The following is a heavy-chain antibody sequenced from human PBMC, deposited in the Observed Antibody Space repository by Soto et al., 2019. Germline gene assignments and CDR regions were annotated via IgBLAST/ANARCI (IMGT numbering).Heavy chain of an antibody. D-gene: IGHD2-15*01. CDR1: GFSLSTSGVG. V-gene: IGHV2-5*02. CDR3: AHRRVGLGMYF. Sequence: QITLKESGPTLVTPTQTLTLTCTFSGFSLSTSGVGVGWIRPTPGEALEWLAGIHWDDDKRYSPSLKDRLTITKDTSKNLVVLTVTNMDPVDTATYYCAHRRVGLGMYFWGQGSTVTVSS. CDR2: IHWDDDK. J-gene: IGHJ6*02.